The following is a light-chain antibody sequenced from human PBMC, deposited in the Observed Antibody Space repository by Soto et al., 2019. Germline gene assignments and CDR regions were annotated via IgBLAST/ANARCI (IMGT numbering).Light chain of an antibody. CDR1: QSVNTY. Sequence: EIVMTQSPATLSVSPGDRATLSCRASQSVNTYLPWYQLKPGQAPRLLIYEASTRAAGSPARVSGSGSGTDFTLTISGLQSEEFAVYYCQQHNGSPTFGHGTKVEIK. CDR2: EAS. CDR3: QQHNGSPT. V-gene: IGKV3D-15*01. J-gene: IGKJ1*01.